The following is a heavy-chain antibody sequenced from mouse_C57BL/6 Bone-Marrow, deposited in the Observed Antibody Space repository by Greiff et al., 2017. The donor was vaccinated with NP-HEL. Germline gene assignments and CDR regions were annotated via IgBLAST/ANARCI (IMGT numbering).Heavy chain of an antibody. V-gene: IGHV1-18*01. CDR1: GYTFTDYN. CDR3: ARRGDDYDGSYYAMDY. Sequence: VQLQQSGPELVKPGASVKIPCKASGYTFTDYNMDWVKQSHGKSLEWIGDINPNNGGTIYNQKFKGKATLTVDKSSSTAYMELRSLTSEDTAVYYYARRGDDYDGSYYAMDYWGQGTSITVSS. D-gene: IGHD2-4*01. J-gene: IGHJ4*01. CDR2: INPNNGGT.